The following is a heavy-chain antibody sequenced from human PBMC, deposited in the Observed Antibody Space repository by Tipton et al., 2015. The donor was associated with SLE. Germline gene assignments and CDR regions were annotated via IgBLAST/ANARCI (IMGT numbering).Heavy chain of an antibody. Sequence: QLVQSGAEVKKPGASVKVSCKASGYTFTSYYMHWVRQAPGQGLEWMGIINPSGGSTSYAQKFQGRVTMTRDTSTSTVYMELRSLRPDDSATYYCARDPHELWNGYWWDLWGQGTPVTVSS. CDR1: GYTFTSYY. V-gene: IGHV1-46*01. CDR3: ARDPHELWNGYWWDL. J-gene: IGHJ4*02. D-gene: IGHD3-3*01. CDR2: INPSGGST.